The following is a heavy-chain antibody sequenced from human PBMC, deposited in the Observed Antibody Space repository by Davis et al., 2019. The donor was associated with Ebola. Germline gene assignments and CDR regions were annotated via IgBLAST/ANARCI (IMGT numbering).Heavy chain of an antibody. V-gene: IGHV4-59*01. Sequence: SETLSLTCTVSGGSISSYYWSWIRQPPGKGLEWIGYIYYSGSTNYNPSPKSRVTISVDTSKNQFSLKLSSVTAADTAVYYCARLETVAGLDYWGQGTLVTVSS. CDR3: ARLETVAGLDY. CDR1: GGSISSYY. D-gene: IGHD6-19*01. J-gene: IGHJ4*02. CDR2: IYYSGST.